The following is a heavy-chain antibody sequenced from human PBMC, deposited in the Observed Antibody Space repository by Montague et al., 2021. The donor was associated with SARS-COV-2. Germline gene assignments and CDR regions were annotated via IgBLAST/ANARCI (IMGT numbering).Heavy chain of an antibody. CDR3: ARSGWLTRGFDS. V-gene: IGHV4-59*01. CDR1: GGSISTYY. Sequence: SETLSLTCTVSGGSISTYYWSWIRQPPGKGLEWTAYINYSGITNXNPSLKSRVSVSLDTSKNHFSLNLKSVTAADTAVCYCARSGWLTRGFDSWGQGTLVFVSS. D-gene: IGHD5-12*01. J-gene: IGHJ4*02. CDR2: INYSGIT.